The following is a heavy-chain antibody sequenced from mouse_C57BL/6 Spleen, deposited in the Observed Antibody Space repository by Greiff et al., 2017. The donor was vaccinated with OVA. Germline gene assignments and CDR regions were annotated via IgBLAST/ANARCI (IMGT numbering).Heavy chain of an antibody. CDR3: ARGGTTVVATRYYAMDY. J-gene: IGHJ4*01. CDR2: IDPNSGGT. D-gene: IGHD1-1*01. Sequence: QVQLQQPGAELVKPGASVKLSCKASGYTFTSYWMHWVKQRPGRGLEWIGRIDPNSGGTKYNEKFKSKATLTVDQPSSTAYMQLSSLTSEDSAVYYCARGGTTVVATRYYAMDYWGQGTSVTVSS. V-gene: IGHV1-72*01. CDR1: GYTFTSYW.